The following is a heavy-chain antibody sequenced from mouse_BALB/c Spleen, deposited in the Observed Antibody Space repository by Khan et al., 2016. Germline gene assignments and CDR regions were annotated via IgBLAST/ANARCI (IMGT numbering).Heavy chain of an antibody. CDR1: GYTFPNYG. CDR2: INTYTGEP. CDR3: ARPDYSSSRGFAY. V-gene: IGHV9-3-1*01. Sequence: QIQLVQSGPELKKPGETVKISCKASGYTFPNYGINWVKQAPGKGLKWMGWINTYTGEPTYADDFKGRFAFSLETSASTAFLQINNLKNEDTATYFCARPDYSSSRGFAYWGQGTLVTVSA. D-gene: IGHD1-1*01. J-gene: IGHJ3*01.